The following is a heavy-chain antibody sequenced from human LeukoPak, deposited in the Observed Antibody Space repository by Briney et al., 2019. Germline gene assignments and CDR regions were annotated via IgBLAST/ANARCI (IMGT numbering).Heavy chain of an antibody. CDR3: ARGSQGYSSAWPDY. Sequence: GGSLRLSCAASGFTVSSNYMSWVRQAPGKGLEWVSVIYSGGSTYYADSVKGRFTISRDNSKNTLYLQMNSLRAEDTAVYYCARGSQGYSSAWPDYWGQGTLVTVSS. V-gene: IGHV3-66*01. CDR2: IYSGGST. D-gene: IGHD6-19*01. CDR1: GFTVSSNY. J-gene: IGHJ4*02.